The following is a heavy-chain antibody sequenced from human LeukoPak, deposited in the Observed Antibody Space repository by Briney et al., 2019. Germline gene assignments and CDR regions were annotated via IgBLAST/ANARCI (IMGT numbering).Heavy chain of an antibody. CDR2: ISDGGGAT. J-gene: IGHJ4*02. CDR1: GFTFSSYA. V-gene: IGHV3-23*01. CDR3: AGAFSGWSPKF. Sequence: GGSLRLSCAASGFTFSSYAMTWVRQAPGKGLEWVSGISDGGGATYYADSVKGRFTLSRDNSKNMLYLQMNSLRADDTAVYYCAGAFSGWSPKFWGQGTLVTVSS. D-gene: IGHD6-19*01.